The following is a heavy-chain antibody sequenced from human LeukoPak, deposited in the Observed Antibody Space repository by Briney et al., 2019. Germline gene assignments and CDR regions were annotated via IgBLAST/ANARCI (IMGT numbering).Heavy chain of an antibody. CDR1: GGSISSSSYY. J-gene: IGHJ4*02. Sequence: SETLSLTCTVSGGSISSSSYYWGWIRQPPGKGLEWIGSIYYSGSTYYNPSLKSRVTISVDTSKNQFSLKLSSVTAADTAVYYCAREVRDGYNYIDYWGQGTLVTVSS. D-gene: IGHD5-24*01. V-gene: IGHV4-39*02. CDR3: AREVRDGYNYIDY. CDR2: IYYSGST.